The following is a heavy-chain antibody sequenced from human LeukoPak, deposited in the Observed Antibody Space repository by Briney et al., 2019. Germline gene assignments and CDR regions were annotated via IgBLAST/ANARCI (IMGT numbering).Heavy chain of an antibody. CDR2: IYYSGST. CDR1: GGSISSYY. CDR3: ARATFRFDY. V-gene: IGHV4-59*01. Sequence: SETLSLTCTVSGGSISSYYWSWIRQPPGKGLEWIGYIYYSGSTNYNPSLKSRVTISVDTSKNQFSLKLSSVTAVDTAVYYCARATFRFDYWGQGTLVTVSS. J-gene: IGHJ4*02. D-gene: IGHD3-16*01.